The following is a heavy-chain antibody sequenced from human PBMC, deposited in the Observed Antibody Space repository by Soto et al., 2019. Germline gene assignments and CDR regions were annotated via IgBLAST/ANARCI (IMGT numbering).Heavy chain of an antibody. D-gene: IGHD3-10*01. CDR3: AKDNYGSGESGY. CDR2: LSWNSGSI. J-gene: IGHJ4*02. Sequence: EVQLVESGGGLVQPGRSLRLSCAASGFTFDDYAMHWVRQAPGKGLEWVSGLSWNSGSIGYADSVKGRFTISRDNAKNSLYLQMNSLRAEDTALYYCAKDNYGSGESGYWGQGTLVTVSS. V-gene: IGHV3-9*01. CDR1: GFTFDDYA.